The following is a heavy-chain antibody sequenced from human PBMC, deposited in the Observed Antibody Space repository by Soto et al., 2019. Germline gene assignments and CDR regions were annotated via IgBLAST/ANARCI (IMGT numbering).Heavy chain of an antibody. Sequence: GASVKVSCKTSGYSFTKYGLHWVRQAPGQRLELMGWINPGNGDTKYSQKFQGRVTITRDTSATTAYMELSSLRSEDSAVFYCARTDCSSTSCYNYYYYGMDVWGQGTTVTVYS. CDR1: GYSFTKYG. CDR2: INPGNGDT. D-gene: IGHD2-2*01. CDR3: ARTDCSSTSCYNYYYYGMDV. J-gene: IGHJ6*02. V-gene: IGHV1-3*01.